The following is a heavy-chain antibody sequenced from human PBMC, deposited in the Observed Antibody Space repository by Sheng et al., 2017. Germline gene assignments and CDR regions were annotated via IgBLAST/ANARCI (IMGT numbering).Heavy chain of an antibody. V-gene: IGHV3-48*03. CDR3: ASGYMYGSDY. J-gene: IGHJ4*02. Sequence: PGGSLRLSCVASGITFSTYEMHWVRQAPGKGLEWLSYISQSGSAIYYADSVMGRFSISRDNAKSSVYLQMNNLRADDTAVYYCASGYMYGSDYWGQGSLITVSS. D-gene: IGHD3-10*01. CDR1: GITFSTYE. CDR2: ISQSGSAI.